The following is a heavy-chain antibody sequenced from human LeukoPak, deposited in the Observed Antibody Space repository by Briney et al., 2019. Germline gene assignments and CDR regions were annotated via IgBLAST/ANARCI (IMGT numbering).Heavy chain of an antibody. D-gene: IGHD5-18*01. Sequence: SETLSLTCTVSGGSISSGSYYWSWIRQPAGKGLEWIGRIYSSGSTNYNPSLKSRVTISVDTSKNQFSLKLSSVTAADTAVYYCARGRIQLWLHYYYYMDVWGKGATVTVSS. CDR2: IYSSGST. J-gene: IGHJ6*03. CDR3: ARGRIQLWLHYYYYMDV. V-gene: IGHV4-61*02. CDR1: GGSISSGSYY.